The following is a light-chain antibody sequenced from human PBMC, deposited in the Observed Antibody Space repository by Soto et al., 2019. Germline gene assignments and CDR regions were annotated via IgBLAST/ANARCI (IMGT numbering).Light chain of an antibody. J-gene: IGKJ1*01. CDR2: RAS. Sequence: DIQMTQSPSTLSASVGDRITITCRASQTVSTWLAWYQQKPGKAPKLLIYRASSLESGVPSRFSGSGSGTEFTLPISSLQPDDFATYYCQQYHTYWTFGQGTKVEIK. CDR3: QQYHTYWT. CDR1: QTVSTW. V-gene: IGKV1-5*03.